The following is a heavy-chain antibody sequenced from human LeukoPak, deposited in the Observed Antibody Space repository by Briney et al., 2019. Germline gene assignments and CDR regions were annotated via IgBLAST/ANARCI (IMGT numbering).Heavy chain of an antibody. CDR3: GRGVAAAGTIGY. J-gene: IGHJ4*02. D-gene: IGHD6-13*01. Sequence: ASVKVSCKASGYTFTDYYMHWVRQAPGQGPEWVGWINPVSGGTNYAQKFQGRVTMTRDTSITTGYMELSSLRSDDTAVYYCGRGVAAAGTIGYWGQGTLVTVSS. CDR1: GYTFTDYY. V-gene: IGHV1-2*02. CDR2: INPVSGGT.